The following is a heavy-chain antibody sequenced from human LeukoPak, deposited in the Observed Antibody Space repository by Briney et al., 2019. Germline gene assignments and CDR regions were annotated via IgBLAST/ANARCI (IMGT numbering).Heavy chain of an antibody. CDR1: GFTFSSYA. D-gene: IGHD2-15*01. CDR2: ISYDGSNE. Sequence: GGSLRLSCAASGFTFSSYAMHWVRQAPGKGLEWVAVISYDGSNEWYADSVKGRFTISRDNSKNTLHLQMNSLRAEDTAVYYCARSGYCSGGSCGYFDYWGQGTLVTVSS. J-gene: IGHJ4*02. V-gene: IGHV3-30*04. CDR3: ARSGYCSGGSCGYFDY.